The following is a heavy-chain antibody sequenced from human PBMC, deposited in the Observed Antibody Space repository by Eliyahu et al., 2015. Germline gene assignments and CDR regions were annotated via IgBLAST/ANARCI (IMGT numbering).Heavy chain of an antibody. CDR1: GGSFXGYY. J-gene: IGHJ4*02. V-gene: IGHV4-34*01. CDR2: INHSGST. CDR3: ARGRNGSVQQWLAYFDY. Sequence: QVQLQQWGAGLLKPSETXSLTCAVXGGSFXGYYWSXIRQPPGKGLEWIGEINHSGSTNYNPSLKSRVTISVDTSKNQFSLKLSSVTAADTAVYYCARGRNGSVQQWLAYFDYWGQGTLVTVSS. D-gene: IGHD6-19*01.